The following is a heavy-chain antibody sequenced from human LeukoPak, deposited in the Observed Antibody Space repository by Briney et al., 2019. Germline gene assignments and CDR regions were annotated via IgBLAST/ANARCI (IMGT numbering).Heavy chain of an antibody. CDR2: ISSSSSYI. V-gene: IGHV3-21*01. CDR3: ARDGGATLVRGVITFDY. CDR1: GFTLSSYS. Sequence: GGSLRLSCAASGFTLSSYSMNWVRQAPGKGLEWFSSISSSSSYIYYADSVKGRFTISRDNAKNSLYLQMNSLRAEDTAVYYCARDGGATLVRGVITFDYWGQGTLVTVSS. J-gene: IGHJ4*02. D-gene: IGHD3-10*01.